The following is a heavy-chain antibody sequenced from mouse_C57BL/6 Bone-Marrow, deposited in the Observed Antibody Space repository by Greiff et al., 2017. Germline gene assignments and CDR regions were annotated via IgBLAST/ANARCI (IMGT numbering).Heavy chain of an antibody. CDR3: ASGRFLGDYDYDVWFAY. J-gene: IGHJ3*01. CDR2: IDPSDGGT. Sequence: QVQLKQPGAELVRPGSSVKLSCKASGYTFTSYWMHWVKQRPIQGLEWIGNIDPSDGGTHYNQKFKDKATLTVDKSSSTAYMQLSSLTYEGSAVYYCASGRFLGDYDYDVWFAYWGQGTLVTVSA. D-gene: IGHD2-4*01. CDR1: GYTFTSYW. V-gene: IGHV1-52*01.